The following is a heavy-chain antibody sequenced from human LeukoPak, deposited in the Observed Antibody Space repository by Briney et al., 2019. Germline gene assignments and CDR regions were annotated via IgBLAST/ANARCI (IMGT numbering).Heavy chain of an antibody. Sequence: SETLSLTCTVSGGSISSYYWSWIRQPPGKGLEWIGSIYYSGSTYYNPSLKSRVTISVDTSKNQFSLKLSSVTAADTAVYYCARRIGGSYPGEDAFDIWGQGTMVTVSS. D-gene: IGHD1-26*01. V-gene: IGHV4-59*05. CDR2: IYYSGST. CDR3: ARRIGGSYPGEDAFDI. J-gene: IGHJ3*02. CDR1: GGSISSYY.